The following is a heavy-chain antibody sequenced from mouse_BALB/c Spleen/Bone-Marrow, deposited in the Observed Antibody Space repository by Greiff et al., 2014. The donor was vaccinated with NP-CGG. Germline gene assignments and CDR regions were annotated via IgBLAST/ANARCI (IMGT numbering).Heavy chain of an antibody. V-gene: IGHV1-7*01. J-gene: IGHJ3*01. CDR1: DYTFTTYW. CDR2: IDPRTGYT. Sequence: QVQLKESGAELAKPGASVKMSCKVSDYTFTTYWMHWVKQRPGQGLEWIGYIDPRTGYTEYNQKFKDKPTLTADKSSSTAYMQLSSLTSEDSTVYYCARCWDAYWGQGTLVTVSA. D-gene: IGHD4-1*01. CDR3: ARCWDAY.